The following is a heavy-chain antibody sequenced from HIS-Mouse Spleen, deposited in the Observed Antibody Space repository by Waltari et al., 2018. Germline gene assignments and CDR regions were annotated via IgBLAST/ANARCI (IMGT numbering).Heavy chain of an antibody. CDR1: GGSISRGGYY. V-gene: IGHV4-31*03. D-gene: IGHD3-3*01. CDR2: IYYRGST. J-gene: IGHJ5*02. Sequence: QVQLQESGPGLVKPSQTLSLTCTVSGGSISRGGYYWTWILQHPGQGLEWIGYIYYRGSTYYNPSLKSRVTISVDTSKNQFSLKLSSVTAADTAVYYCARSPYYDFWSGYSDNWFDPWGQGTLVTVSS. CDR3: ARSPYYDFWSGYSDNWFDP.